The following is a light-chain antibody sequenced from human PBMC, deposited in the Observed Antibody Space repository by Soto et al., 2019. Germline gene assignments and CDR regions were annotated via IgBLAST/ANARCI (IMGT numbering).Light chain of an antibody. V-gene: IGKV3D-15*01. CDR3: HQRQSWPRT. Sequence: EVVLTQSPATLSVSPGEGATLSCKASQSVDSRLAWYQQKPGHSPRLLIYGASNRATGIPDRFSGSVSGTDFTLTISRLEPEDLAVYYCHQRQSWPRTFGQGTKVDIK. J-gene: IGKJ1*01. CDR2: GAS. CDR1: QSVDSR.